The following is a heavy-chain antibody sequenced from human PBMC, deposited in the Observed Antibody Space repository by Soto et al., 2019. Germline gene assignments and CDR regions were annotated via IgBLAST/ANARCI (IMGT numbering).Heavy chain of an antibody. J-gene: IGHJ4*02. CDR2: ISGSGGST. V-gene: IGHV3-23*01. CDR3: AKGANGRPGVGAMFFSY. D-gene: IGHD1-26*01. CDR1: GFTFSSYA. Sequence: GGSLRLSCAASGFTFSSYAMSWVRQAPGKGLEWVSAISGSGGSTYYADSVKGRFTISRDNSKNTLYLQMNSLRAEDTAVYYCAKGANGRPGVGAMFFSYWGQGTLVTVSS.